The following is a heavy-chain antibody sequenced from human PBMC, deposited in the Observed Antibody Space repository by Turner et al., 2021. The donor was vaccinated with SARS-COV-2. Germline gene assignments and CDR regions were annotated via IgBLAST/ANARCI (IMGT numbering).Heavy chain of an antibody. CDR2: MSPDETNK. Sequence: QVQLMESGGGVVQPGRSLRLSCAASVFAFSNYRIHWVRQAPGKGLEWVAAMSPDETNKYYADAVKGRFTISRDNSKNTLFLQMNSLRPEDTAVYYCAREGQWLVRTFDIWGQGTLVTVSS. V-gene: IGHV3-30-3*01. D-gene: IGHD6-19*01. J-gene: IGHJ3*02. CDR1: VFAFSNYR. CDR3: AREGQWLVRTFDI.